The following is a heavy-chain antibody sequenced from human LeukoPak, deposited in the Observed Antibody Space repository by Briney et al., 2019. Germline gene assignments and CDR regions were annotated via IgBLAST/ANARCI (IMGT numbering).Heavy chain of an antibody. Sequence: PGGSLRLSCAASGFTFSDYYMSWIRQAPGKGLEWVSITYSDSSTNYADSVKGRFTISRDTSQNTLSLQMNSLRAEDTAVYYCVRKNRDFNAAFDIWGQGTVVTVSS. D-gene: IGHD2-21*02. J-gene: IGHJ3*02. CDR1: GFTFSDYY. CDR3: VRKNRDFNAAFDI. V-gene: IGHV3-53*01. CDR2: TYSDSST.